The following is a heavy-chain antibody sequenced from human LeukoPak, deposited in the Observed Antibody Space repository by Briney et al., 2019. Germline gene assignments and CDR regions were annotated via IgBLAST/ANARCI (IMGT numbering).Heavy chain of an antibody. V-gene: IGHV4-39*01. CDR2: ISYVGTT. CDR1: GGSITTIPYN. CDR3: ARHPTGYPNWFDS. Sequence: PSETLSVTCTVSGGSITTIPYNWGWIRQPPGKGLEWIGTISYVGTTYYEPSLKSRVTRSIDTSKNQFSLNLNSATAADTAVYYCARHPTGYPNWFDSWGQGTLVIVSS. D-gene: IGHD3-9*01. J-gene: IGHJ5*01.